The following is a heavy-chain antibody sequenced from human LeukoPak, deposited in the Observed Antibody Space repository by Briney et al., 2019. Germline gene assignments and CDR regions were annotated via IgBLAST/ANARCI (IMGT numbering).Heavy chain of an antibody. V-gene: IGHV4-59*01. Sequence: SETLSLTCTVSSGSINSYYWNWIRQPPGKGLEWIGRIYSSGSTNYSPSLKSRVTISVDTSRNQFSLKLSSVTAADTAVYYCAREGAVGVITLDDAFDIWGQGTMVTVSS. CDR2: IYSSGST. CDR3: AREGAVGVITLDDAFDI. J-gene: IGHJ3*02. CDR1: SGSINSYY. D-gene: IGHD3-16*02.